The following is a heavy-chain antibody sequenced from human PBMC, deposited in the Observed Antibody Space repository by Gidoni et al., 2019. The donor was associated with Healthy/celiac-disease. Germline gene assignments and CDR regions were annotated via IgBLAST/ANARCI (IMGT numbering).Heavy chain of an antibody. V-gene: IGHV1-69*01. CDR2: IIPLFGTA. D-gene: IGHD3-9*01. Sequence: PGQGLEWLGGIIPLFGTANYAQKFQGRVTITADESTSTAYMELSSRRSEDTAVYYCASWVGWYDILTGGWFDPWGQGTLVTVSS. CDR3: ASWVGWYDILTGGWFDP. J-gene: IGHJ5*02.